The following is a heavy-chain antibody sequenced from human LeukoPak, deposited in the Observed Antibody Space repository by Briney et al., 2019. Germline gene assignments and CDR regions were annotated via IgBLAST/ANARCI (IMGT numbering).Heavy chain of an antibody. V-gene: IGHV3-48*04. Sequence: GGSLRLSCAASGFTFSSYSMNWVRQAPGKGLEWLSYISSSSSTIYYADSVKGRFTISRDNAKNSLYLQMNSLRAEDTAVYYCARTPRWSGSYYGWWGQGTLVTVSS. CDR3: ARTPRWSGSYYGW. CDR2: ISSSSSTI. CDR1: GFTFSSYS. D-gene: IGHD1-26*01. J-gene: IGHJ4*02.